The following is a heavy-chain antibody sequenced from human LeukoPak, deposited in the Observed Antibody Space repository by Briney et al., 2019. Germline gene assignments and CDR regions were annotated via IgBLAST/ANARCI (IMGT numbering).Heavy chain of an antibody. J-gene: IGHJ5*02. V-gene: IGHV4-59*08. D-gene: IGHD3-16*01. Sequence: ASQTLSVTCTVSGGSISSYYWSWIRQPPGKGLEWIGYIYYSGSTNYNPSLKSRVTISVDASKNQFSLKLSSVTAADTAVYYCARHPKAYYPNWFDPWGQGTLVTVSS. CDR3: ARHPKAYYPNWFDP. CDR1: GGSISSYY. CDR2: IYYSGST.